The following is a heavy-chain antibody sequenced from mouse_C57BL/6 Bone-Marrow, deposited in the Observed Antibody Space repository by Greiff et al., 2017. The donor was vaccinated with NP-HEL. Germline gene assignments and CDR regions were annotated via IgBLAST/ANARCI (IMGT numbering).Heavy chain of an antibody. CDR1: GFTFSSYA. CDR2: ISSGGDYI. CDR3: TREGTRYFDY. Sequence: EVKLVESGEGLVKPGGSLKLSCAASGFTFSSYAMSWVRQTPEKRLEWVAYISSGGDYIYYADTVKGRFTISRDNARNTLYLQMSSLKSDDTAMCYCTREGTRYFDYWGQGTTLTVSS. J-gene: IGHJ2*01. D-gene: IGHD3-3*01. V-gene: IGHV5-9-1*02.